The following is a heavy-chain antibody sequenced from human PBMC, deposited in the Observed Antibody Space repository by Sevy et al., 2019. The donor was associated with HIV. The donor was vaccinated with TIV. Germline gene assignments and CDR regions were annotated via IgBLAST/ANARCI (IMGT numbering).Heavy chain of an antibody. D-gene: IGHD6-13*01. V-gene: IGHV3-21*01. J-gene: IGHJ6*02. Sequence: LGGSLRLSCAASGFTFSSYSMNWVRQAPGKGLEWVSSISSSSSYIYYADSVKGRFTISRDNAKNSLYLQMNSLRAEDTAVYYCARQELQLDGVDYYYYGMDVWGQGTTVTVSS. CDR1: GFTFSSYS. CDR3: ARQELQLDGVDYYYYGMDV. CDR2: ISSSSSYI.